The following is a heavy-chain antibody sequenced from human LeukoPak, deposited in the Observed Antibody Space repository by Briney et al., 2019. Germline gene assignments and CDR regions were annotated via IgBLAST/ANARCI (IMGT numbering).Heavy chain of an antibody. J-gene: IGHJ6*03. D-gene: IGHD1-26*01. V-gene: IGHV1-8*03. CDR3: ARGVGATISYYHYYIDV. Sequence: GASVKVSCKASGYTFTSYGINWVRQASGQGLEWMGWINPNTGNTGYAQKFQGRVTITRNTSISTVYMELSSLRSEDTAVYYCARGVGATISYYHYYIDVWGKGTTVTVSS. CDR2: INPNTGNT. CDR1: GYTFTSYG.